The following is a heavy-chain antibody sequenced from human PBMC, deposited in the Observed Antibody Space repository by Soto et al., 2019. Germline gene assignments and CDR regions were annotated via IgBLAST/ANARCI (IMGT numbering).Heavy chain of an antibody. D-gene: IGHD6-13*01. CDR1: GYTFTSYG. CDR2: ISAYNGNT. J-gene: IGHJ6*03. Sequence: QVQLVQSGAEVKKPGASVKVSCKASGYTFTSYGISWVRQAPGQGLEWMGWISAYNGNTNYAQNLQGRVTMTTDTSTSTAYMELRSRRSDDTAVYYCARGGIAAAGTGVGYYYYMDVWGKGTTVTVSS. CDR3: ARGGIAAAGTGVGYYYYMDV. V-gene: IGHV1-18*01.